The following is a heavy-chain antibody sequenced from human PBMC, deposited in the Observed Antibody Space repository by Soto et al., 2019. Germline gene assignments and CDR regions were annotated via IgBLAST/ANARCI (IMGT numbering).Heavy chain of an antibody. Sequence: QVQLQESGPGLVKPSQTLSLTCTVSGGSISSGDYYWSWIRQPPGKGLEWIGYIYYSGSTYYNPSLKSRVNISVDTSKNQFSLKLSSVTAADTAVYYCARDSITMVRGFDYWGQGTLVTVSS. D-gene: IGHD3-10*01. J-gene: IGHJ4*02. CDR1: GGSISSGDYY. CDR2: IYYSGST. V-gene: IGHV4-30-4*01. CDR3: ARDSITMVRGFDY.